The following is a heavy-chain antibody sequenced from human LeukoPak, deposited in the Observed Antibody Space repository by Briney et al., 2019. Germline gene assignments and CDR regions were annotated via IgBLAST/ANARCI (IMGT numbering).Heavy chain of an antibody. CDR2: FYYSRST. V-gene: IGHV4-39*02. Sequence: SETLSLTCTVSGGSISSSSYYWGWIRQPPGKGLEWIGSFYYSRSTYYNPSLKSRVSISVDTSKNQFSLKLSSVTAADTAVYYCARDTPSSGGLLDYWGQGTLVTVSS. CDR1: GGSISSSSYY. CDR3: ARDTPSSGGLLDY. D-gene: IGHD2-15*01. J-gene: IGHJ4*02.